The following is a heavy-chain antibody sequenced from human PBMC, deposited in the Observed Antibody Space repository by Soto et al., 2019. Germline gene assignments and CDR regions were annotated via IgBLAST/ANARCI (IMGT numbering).Heavy chain of an antibody. V-gene: IGHV4-34*01. D-gene: IGHD6-6*01. CDR1: GGSFSGYY. J-gene: IGHJ4*02. Sequence: QVQLQRWGAGLLKPSETLSLTCAVYGGSFSGYYWSWIRQPPGKGLEWIGEINHSGSTNYNPSLKSRVTISVDTSKNQFSLKLSSVTAADTAVYYCAREEVAARLFDYWGQGTLVTVSS. CDR3: AREEVAARLFDY. CDR2: INHSGST.